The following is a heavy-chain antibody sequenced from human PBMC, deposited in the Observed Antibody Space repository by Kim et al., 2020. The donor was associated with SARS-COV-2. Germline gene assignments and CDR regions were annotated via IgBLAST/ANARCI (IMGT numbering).Heavy chain of an antibody. CDR1: GFTFSSYA. D-gene: IGHD2-21*02. CDR2: ISGSGGST. V-gene: IGHV3-23*01. Sequence: GGSLRLSCAASGFTFSSYAMSWVRQAPGKGLEWVSAISGSGGSTYYADSVKGRFTISRDNSKNTLYLQMNSLRAEDTAVYYCAGAYCGGDCYSYYYYGMDVWGQGTTVTVS. J-gene: IGHJ6*02. CDR3: AGAYCGGDCYSYYYYGMDV.